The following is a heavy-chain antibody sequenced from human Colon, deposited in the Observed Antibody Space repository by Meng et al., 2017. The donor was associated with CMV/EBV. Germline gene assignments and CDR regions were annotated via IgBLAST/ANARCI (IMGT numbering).Heavy chain of an antibody. D-gene: IGHD3-10*01. CDR1: GSTVSNNN. CDR3: ARDGYYGA. Sequence: GGSLRLSCAASGSTVSNNNMSWVRQAPGKGLECVSVISSGGNTNYADSVKGRFTISRDNSKNTLYLQMNSLRAEDTAVYYCARDGYYGAWGQGTLVTVSS. CDR2: ISSGGNT. J-gene: IGHJ5*02. V-gene: IGHV3-66*02.